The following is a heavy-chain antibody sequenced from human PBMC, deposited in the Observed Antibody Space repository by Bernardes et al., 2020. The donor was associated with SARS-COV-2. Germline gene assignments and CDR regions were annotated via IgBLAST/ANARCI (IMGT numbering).Heavy chain of an antibody. CDR2: ISDDGNNK. D-gene: IGHD3-3*01. J-gene: IGHJ4*02. Sequence: GGSLRLSCAASGFTFSSYAMHWVRQAPGKGLEWVAVISDDGNNKYYADSVKGRFTISRDNSKNTLYLQMNSLRAEDTAVYYCARDPRFTVLVYFDYWGQGTLVTVSS. CDR3: ARDPRFTVLVYFDY. V-gene: IGHV3-30*04. CDR1: GFTFSSYA.